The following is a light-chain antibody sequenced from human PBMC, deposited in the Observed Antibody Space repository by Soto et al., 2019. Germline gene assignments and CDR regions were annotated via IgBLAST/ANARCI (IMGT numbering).Light chain of an antibody. V-gene: IGKV3-20*01. CDR3: QQYGRSPLT. CDR1: QSVSSNS. CDR2: GAS. J-gene: IGKJ1*01. Sequence: EIVLTQSPGTLSLSPGERATLSCRASQSVSSNSLAWYQQKPGQAPRLLIYGASSRASGIPDRFSGSGSGTDFTLNMSRLEPEDFAVYYCQQYGRSPLTFGQGTKVEIK.